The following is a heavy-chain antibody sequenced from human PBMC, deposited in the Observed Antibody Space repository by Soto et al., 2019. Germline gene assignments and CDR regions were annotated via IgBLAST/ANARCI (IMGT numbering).Heavy chain of an antibody. Sequence: SVKVSCKASGGTFSSYAISWVRQAPGQGPEWMGGIIPIFGTANYAQKFQGRVTITADESTSTAYMELSSLRSEDTAVYYCARDLNTAMAKDYYGMDVWGQGTTVTVSS. J-gene: IGHJ6*02. D-gene: IGHD5-18*01. CDR1: GGTFSSYA. V-gene: IGHV1-69*13. CDR2: IIPIFGTA. CDR3: ARDLNTAMAKDYYGMDV.